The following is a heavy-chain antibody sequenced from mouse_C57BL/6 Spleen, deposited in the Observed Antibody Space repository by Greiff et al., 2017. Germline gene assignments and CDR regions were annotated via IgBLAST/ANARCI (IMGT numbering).Heavy chain of an antibody. D-gene: IGHD1-1*01. CDR1: GYTFTDYY. CDR3: ARYYGSSYDYYAMDY. CDR2: IYPGSGNT. J-gene: IGHJ4*01. V-gene: IGHV1-76*01. Sequence: VQVVESGAELVRPGASVKLSCKASGYTFTDYYINWVKQRPGQGLEWIARIYPGSGNTYYNEKFKGKATLTAEKSSSTAYMQLSSLTSEDSAVYFCARYYGSSYDYYAMDYWGQGTSVTVSA.